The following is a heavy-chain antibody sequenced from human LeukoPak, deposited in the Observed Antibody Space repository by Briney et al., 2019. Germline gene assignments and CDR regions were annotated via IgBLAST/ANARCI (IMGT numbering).Heavy chain of an antibody. CDR2: IIPIFGTA. V-gene: IGHV1-69*05. CDR3: AREAHTYYYGSGSPNWFDP. J-gene: IGHJ5*02. CDR1: GGTFSSYA. D-gene: IGHD3-10*01. Sequence: SVKVSCKASGGTFSSYAISWVRQAPGQGLEWMGGIIPIFGTANYAQKFQGRVTITTDGSTSTAYMELSSLRSEDTAVYYCAREAHTYYYGSGSPNWFDPWGQGTLVTVSS.